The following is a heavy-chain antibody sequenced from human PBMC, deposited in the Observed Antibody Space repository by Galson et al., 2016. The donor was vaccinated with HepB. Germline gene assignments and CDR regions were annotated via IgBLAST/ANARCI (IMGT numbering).Heavy chain of an antibody. D-gene: IGHD4-11*01. V-gene: IGHV2-5*01. CDR2: IYWNDDK. J-gene: IGHJ4*02. Sequence: PALVKPTQTLTLTCTFSGFSFSTSGVGVGWIRQPPGKPLEWLALIYWNDDKRYSPSLKSRLTITTDTSKNQVVLTMTNMDPVDTATYYCAQRSDYTTYFHYWGQGTLVTVSS. CDR3: AQRSDYTTYFHY. CDR1: GFSFSTSGVG.